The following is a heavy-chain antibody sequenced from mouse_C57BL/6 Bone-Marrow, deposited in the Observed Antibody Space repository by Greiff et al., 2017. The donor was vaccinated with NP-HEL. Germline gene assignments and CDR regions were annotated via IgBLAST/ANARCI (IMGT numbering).Heavy chain of an antibody. Sequence: VQLQQSGAELAKPGASVKLSCKASGYTFTSYWMHWVKQRPGQGLEWIGYINPSSGYTKYNQKFKDKATLTADKSSSTAYMQLSSLTYEDSAVYYCARRSSSYYYAMDYWGQGTSVTVSS. V-gene: IGHV1-7*01. J-gene: IGHJ4*01. CDR2: INPSSGYT. CDR3: ARRSSSYYYAMDY. D-gene: IGHD1-3*01. CDR1: GYTFTSYW.